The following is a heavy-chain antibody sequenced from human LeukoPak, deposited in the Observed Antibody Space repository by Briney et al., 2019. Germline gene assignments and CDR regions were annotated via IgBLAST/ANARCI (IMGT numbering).Heavy chain of an antibody. J-gene: IGHJ4*02. V-gene: IGHV3-21*04. CDR3: ARVSSINYFDY. Sequence: PGGSLRLSCAASGFTFSSYSMNWVRQAPGKGLEWVSPISSSSSYIYYADSVKGRFTISRDNAKNSLYLQMNRLRDEDTAVYYCARVSSINYFDYWGQGTLVTVSS. CDR1: GFTFSSYS. CDR2: ISSSSSYI. D-gene: IGHD6-6*01.